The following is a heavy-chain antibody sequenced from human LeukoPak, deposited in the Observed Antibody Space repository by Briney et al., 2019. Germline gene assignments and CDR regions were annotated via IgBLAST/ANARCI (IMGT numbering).Heavy chain of an antibody. D-gene: IGHD3-3*01. CDR3: ARTSLFWSGYYTPTPLDY. V-gene: IGHV1-18*01. CDR1: GYTFTSYG. J-gene: IGHJ4*02. Sequence: ASVKVSCKASGYTFTSYGISWVRQAPGQGLEWMGWISAYNGNTNYAQKLQGRVTMTTDTSTSAAYMELRSLRSDDTAVYYCARTSLFWSGYYTPTPLDYWGQGTLVTVSS. CDR2: ISAYNGNT.